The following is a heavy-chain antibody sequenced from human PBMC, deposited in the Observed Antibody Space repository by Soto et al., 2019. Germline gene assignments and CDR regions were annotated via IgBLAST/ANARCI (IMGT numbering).Heavy chain of an antibody. D-gene: IGHD2-15*01. CDR3: ARSDCTGAYCYSWPFNYGVDV. CDR2: IWYDGSNK. V-gene: IGHV3-33*08. Sequence: GGSLRLSCTTSGFTFNTYGMHSVRQAPGKGLEWVAIIWYDGSNKYYADSVKGRFTISRDNSKNTLYLQMNSLRAEDTALYYCARSDCTGAYCYSWPFNYGVDVWGQGTTVTVSS. J-gene: IGHJ6*02. CDR1: GFTFNTYG.